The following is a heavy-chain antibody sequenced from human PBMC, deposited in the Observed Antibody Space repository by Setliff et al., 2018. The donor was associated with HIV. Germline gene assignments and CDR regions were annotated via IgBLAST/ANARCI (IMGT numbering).Heavy chain of an antibody. Sequence: SETLSLTCAVYGGSFSGNYWSWIRQPPGKGLEWIGEVNHGGRLNYNPSLKSRVTISVDTSKNQFSLRLTSVTAADTALYYCARFHFYHYDDEYYGYYFDYWDQGTLVTVSS. V-gene: IGHV4-34*01. CDR2: VNHGGRL. D-gene: IGHD3-22*01. CDR3: ARFHFYHYDDEYYGYYFDY. CDR1: GGSFSGNY. J-gene: IGHJ4*02.